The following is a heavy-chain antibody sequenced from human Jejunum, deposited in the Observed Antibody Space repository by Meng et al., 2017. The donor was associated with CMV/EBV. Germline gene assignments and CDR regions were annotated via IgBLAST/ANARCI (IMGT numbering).Heavy chain of an antibody. J-gene: IGHJ5*02. CDR1: GGAFSNFA. CDR3: ARRGNYYGSNWFDP. V-gene: IGHV1-69*10. D-gene: IGHD3-10*01. CDR2: IIPIVDIA. Sequence: ASGGAFSNFAIAWVRQAPGQGLEWMGGIIPIVDIANYAQRFQGRVTITADKSTTTAYMELSRLRSEDTAVYYCARRGNYYGSNWFDPWGQGTLVTVS.